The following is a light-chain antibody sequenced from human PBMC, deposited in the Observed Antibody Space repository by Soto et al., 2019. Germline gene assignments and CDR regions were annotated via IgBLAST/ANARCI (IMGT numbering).Light chain of an antibody. J-gene: IGLJ1*01. Sequence: SVLTQPASVFGSPGQSITISCTGTSSDVGGYNFVSWYQQHPGKAPKLMIYEVSNRPSGVSNRFSGSKSGNTASLTISGLQPEDEADYYCSSYTTSNTVVFGTGTKVTVL. CDR2: EVS. V-gene: IGLV2-14*03. CDR1: SSDVGGYNF. CDR3: SSYTTSNTVV.